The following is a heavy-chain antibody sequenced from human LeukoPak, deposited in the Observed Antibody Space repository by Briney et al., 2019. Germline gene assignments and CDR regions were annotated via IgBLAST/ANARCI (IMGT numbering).Heavy chain of an antibody. J-gene: IGHJ4*02. CDR3: ARLSYYYDSSGYFDY. CDR1: GYSFTSYW. CDR2: IYPGDSDT. Sequence: KRGESLKISCKGSGYSFTSYWIGWVRQVPGKGLEWMGIIYPGDSDTRYSPSFQGQVTISADKSISTAYLQWSSLKASDTAMYYCARLSYYYDSSGYFDYWGQGTLVTVSS. D-gene: IGHD3-22*01. V-gene: IGHV5-51*01.